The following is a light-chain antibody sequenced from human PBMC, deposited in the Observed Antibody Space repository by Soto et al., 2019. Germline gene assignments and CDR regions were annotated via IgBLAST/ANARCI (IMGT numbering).Light chain of an antibody. V-gene: IGKV1-39*01. Sequence: DIQMTQSPSSLSASVGDRVTITCRASQSVGRFLNWYQQKPGKAPTVLINVASTLRSGVPSRFSGSGSGTDFNLTINSLQPEDFATYFCQQSFTTPLTFGGATKVDIK. CDR1: QSVGRF. CDR2: VAS. J-gene: IGKJ4*01. CDR3: QQSFTTPLT.